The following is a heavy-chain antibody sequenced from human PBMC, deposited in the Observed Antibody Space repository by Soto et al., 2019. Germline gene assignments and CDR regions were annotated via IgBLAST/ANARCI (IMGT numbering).Heavy chain of an antibody. CDR2: IQSGGPT. Sequence: GGSLRLSCAASGFTVSSKYMSWVRQAPGKGLEWVSLIQSGGPTYYADSVKGRFTISRDNSKNTLYLQMNSLRAEDTAVYYCARRLRSNWAAGYYMDVWGKGTTVTVSS. D-gene: IGHD7-27*01. V-gene: IGHV3-66*01. CDR1: GFTVSSKY. J-gene: IGHJ6*03. CDR3: ARRLRSNWAAGYYMDV.